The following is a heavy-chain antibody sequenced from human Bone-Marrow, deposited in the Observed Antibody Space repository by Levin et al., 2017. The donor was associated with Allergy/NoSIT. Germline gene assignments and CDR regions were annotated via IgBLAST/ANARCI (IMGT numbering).Heavy chain of an antibody. V-gene: IGHV3-15*01. J-gene: IGHJ4*02. CDR1: GFTFSNAW. D-gene: IGHD4/OR15-4a*01. CDR3: SVDYGNFFDY. CDR2: IKSKTDGGTT. Sequence: GGSLRLSCAASGFTFSNAWMSWVRQAPGKGLEWVARIKSKTDGGTTEYAAPVKDRFTISGDDSKTTLFLHMSSLKTEDTAVYYCSVDYGNFFDYWGQGTLVTVSS.